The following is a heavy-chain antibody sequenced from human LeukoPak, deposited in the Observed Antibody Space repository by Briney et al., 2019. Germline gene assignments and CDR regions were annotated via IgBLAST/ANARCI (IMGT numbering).Heavy chain of an antibody. Sequence: PGGSLRLSCAASGFTFSSYEMNWVRQAPGKGLEWVSYISSSGSTIYYADSVKGRFTISRDNAKNSLYLQMNSLRAEDTAVYYCARDSMVRGASYYYYGMDVWGQGTTVTVSS. CDR1: GFTFSSYE. J-gene: IGHJ6*02. D-gene: IGHD3-10*01. CDR3: ARDSMVRGASYYYYGMDV. V-gene: IGHV3-48*03. CDR2: ISSSGSTI.